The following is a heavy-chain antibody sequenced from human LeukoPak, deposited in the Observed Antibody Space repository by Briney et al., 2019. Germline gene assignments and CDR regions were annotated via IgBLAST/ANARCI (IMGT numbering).Heavy chain of an antibody. Sequence: GGSLRLSCAASGFTFSSYAMSWVRQAPGKGLEWVSAISGSGGSTYYADSVKGRFTISRDNSKNTLYLQMNSLRAEDTAVYYCAKNPAYDFWSGKGFDPWGQGTLVTVSS. CDR2: ISGSGGST. V-gene: IGHV3-23*01. CDR3: AKNPAYDFWSGKGFDP. J-gene: IGHJ5*02. D-gene: IGHD3-3*01. CDR1: GFTFSSYA.